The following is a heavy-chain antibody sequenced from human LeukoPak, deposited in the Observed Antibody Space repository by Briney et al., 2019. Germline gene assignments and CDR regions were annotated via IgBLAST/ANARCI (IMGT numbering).Heavy chain of an antibody. V-gene: IGHV3-48*03. Sequence: PGGSLRLSCAASGFTFSSYEMNWVRQAPGKGLEWVSYISSSGSTIYYADSVKGRFTISRDNSENTLYLQMNSLRAEDTAVYYCANHRLTIFGVVTPHYYYYMDVWGKGTTVTVSS. CDR1: GFTFSSYE. CDR3: ANHRLTIFGVVTPHYYYYMDV. D-gene: IGHD3-3*01. CDR2: ISSSGSTI. J-gene: IGHJ6*03.